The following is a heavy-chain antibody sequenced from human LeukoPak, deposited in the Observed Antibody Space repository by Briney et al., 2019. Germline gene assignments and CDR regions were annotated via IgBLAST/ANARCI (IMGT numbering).Heavy chain of an antibody. D-gene: IGHD2-2*01. CDR2: IHPDGEEK. V-gene: IGHV3-7*03. CDR3: TSLRYRCSSTSCHVAY. J-gene: IGHJ4*02. CDR1: GFTFRKYW. Sequence: GGSLRLSCAASGFTFRKYWMSWVRQAPGKGLEWVANIHPDGEEKYHVDFVEGRFTIFRDNAKNSLYLQMNSLRAEDTALYYCTSLRYRCSSTSCHVAYWGQGTLVTVSS.